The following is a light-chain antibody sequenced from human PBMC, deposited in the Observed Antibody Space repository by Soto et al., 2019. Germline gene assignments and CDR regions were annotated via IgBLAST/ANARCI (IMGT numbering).Light chain of an antibody. V-gene: IGKV3-20*01. Sequence: ENVFTQSPGNLSLSPGERATLSCRASQSVTSNFLAWYQQKPGQAPSILIYGASTRDAGVPDRFSGSGSGTDVTLTITGLAPEDFAVDYCKLYCSSPILYTYGQGTKL. J-gene: IGKJ2*01. CDR3: KLYCSSPILYT. CDR2: GAS. CDR1: QSVTSNF.